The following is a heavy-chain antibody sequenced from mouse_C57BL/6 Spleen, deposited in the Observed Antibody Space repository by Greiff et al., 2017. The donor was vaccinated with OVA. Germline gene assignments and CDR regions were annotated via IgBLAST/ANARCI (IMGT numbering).Heavy chain of an antibody. CDR3: ARRDFDY. Sequence: QVQLQQSGAELARPGASVKLSCKASGYTFTSYGISWVKQRTGQGLEWIGEIYPRSGNTYYTEKFKGKATLTADKSSSTAYMELRSLTSEDSAVYFCARRDFDYWGQGTTLTVSS. V-gene: IGHV1-81*01. J-gene: IGHJ2*01. CDR1: GYTFTSYG. CDR2: IYPRSGNT.